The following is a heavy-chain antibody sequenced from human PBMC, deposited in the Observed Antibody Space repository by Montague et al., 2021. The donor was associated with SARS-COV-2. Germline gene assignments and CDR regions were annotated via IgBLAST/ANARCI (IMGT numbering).Heavy chain of an antibody. CDR1: GGSLSGYY. CDR3: ASGIYPSGSYYNRYYYGLNI. CDR2: INHSANT. J-gene: IGHJ6*02. V-gene: IGHV4-34*01. Sequence: SETLSLTCAVYGGSLSGYYWSWIRQPPEKGLEWIGEINHSANTKXNPSLKSPVTISIDTSKNQFSLKMTSVTAADTATYYCASGIYPSGSYYNRYYYGLNIWGPGTTVIVFS. D-gene: IGHD3-10*01.